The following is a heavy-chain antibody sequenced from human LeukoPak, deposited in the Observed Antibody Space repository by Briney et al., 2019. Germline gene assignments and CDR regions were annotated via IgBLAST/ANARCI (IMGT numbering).Heavy chain of an antibody. CDR3: ARGRYGSGSYSTFDY. V-gene: IGHV4-34*01. Sequence: SETLSLTCAVYGGSFSGYYWSWIRQPPGKGLEWIGYIYHSGSTYYNPSLKSRVTISVDRSKSQFSLKLSSVTAADTAVYYCARGRYGSGSYSTFDYWGQGTLVTVSS. J-gene: IGHJ4*02. CDR1: GGSFSGYY. CDR2: IYHSGST. D-gene: IGHD3-10*01.